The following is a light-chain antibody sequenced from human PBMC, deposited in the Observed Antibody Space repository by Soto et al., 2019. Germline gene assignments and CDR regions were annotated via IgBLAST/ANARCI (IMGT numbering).Light chain of an antibody. CDR2: EVS. V-gene: IGLV2-8*01. CDR3: SSYAGSNSYVV. J-gene: IGLJ2*01. CDR1: SSDIGGYNY. Sequence: QSVLTQPPSASASPGQSVTISCTGTSSDIGGYNYVSWYQQHPGKAPKLMIYEVSRRPSGVPDRFSGSTSGNTASLTVSGLQAEAEADYYCSSYAGSNSYVVFGGATKLTVL.